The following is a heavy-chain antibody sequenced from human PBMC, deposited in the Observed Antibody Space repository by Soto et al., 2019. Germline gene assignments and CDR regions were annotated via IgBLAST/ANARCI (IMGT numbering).Heavy chain of an antibody. CDR2: ISGSGAGT. CDR3: AKEALTVAGNNFDS. V-gene: IGHV3-23*01. J-gene: IGHJ4*02. CDR1: GFTFTTYA. D-gene: IGHD6-19*01. Sequence: LLESGGGLVQPVGSLRLSCAASGFTFTTYAMGWVRQAPGKGLEWVSSISGSGAGTFYADSVKGRFTISRDNAKKMVDLQMNGLRADDTALYYCAKEALTVAGNNFDSWGQGTLVTVSS.